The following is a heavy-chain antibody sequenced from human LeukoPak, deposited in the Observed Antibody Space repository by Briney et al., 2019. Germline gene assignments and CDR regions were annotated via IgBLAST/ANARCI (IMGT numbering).Heavy chain of an antibody. CDR2: ISGSGAGT. CDR3: AKDLSWGLDY. V-gene: IGHV3-23*01. CDR1: GFAFSTYG. D-gene: IGHD7-27*01. J-gene: IGHJ4*02. Sequence: GGSLRLSCAASGFAFSTYGVSWVRQAPGKGPEWVSAISGSGAGTYYADSMKGRFTISRDNSKNTLYLQINSLRAEDTALYYCAKDLSWGLDYWGLGTLVTVSS.